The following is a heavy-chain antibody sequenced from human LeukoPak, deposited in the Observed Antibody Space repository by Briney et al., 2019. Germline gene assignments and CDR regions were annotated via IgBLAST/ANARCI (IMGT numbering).Heavy chain of an antibody. V-gene: IGHV4-30-2*03. CDR3: ARQRYYGSGSYSLNWFDP. CDR1: GGSISSGGYY. J-gene: IGHJ5*02. Sequence: KPSQTLSLTCTVSGGSISSGGYYWSWIRQLPGKGLEWIGSIYYSETTYYNPSLKSRVTISVDTSKNQFSLRLSSVTAADTAVYYCARQRYYGSGSYSLNWFDPWGQGTLVTVSS. D-gene: IGHD3-10*01. CDR2: IYYSETT.